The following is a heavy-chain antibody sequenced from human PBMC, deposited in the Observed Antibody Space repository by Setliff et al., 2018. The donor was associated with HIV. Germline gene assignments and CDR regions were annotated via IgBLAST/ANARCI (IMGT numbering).Heavy chain of an antibody. Sequence: SETLSLTCTVSGGSISGGNYFWSWIRQPAGKGLEWIGRIYTSGSTNYNPSLKSRVTISVDTSKNQFSLKLSSVIAADTAVYYCARIFGDQGYYYGMDVWGQGTTVTVSS. J-gene: IGHJ6*02. D-gene: IGHD3-3*01. CDR1: GGSISGGNYF. CDR2: IYTSGST. V-gene: IGHV4-61*02. CDR3: ARIFGDQGYYYGMDV.